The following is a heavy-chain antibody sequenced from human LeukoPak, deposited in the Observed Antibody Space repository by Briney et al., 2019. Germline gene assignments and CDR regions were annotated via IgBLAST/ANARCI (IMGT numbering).Heavy chain of an antibody. V-gene: IGHV1-2*02. Sequence: ASVKVSCKASGYTFTGYYMHWVRQAPGQGLEWMGWINPNSGGTNYAQKFQGRVTMTRDTSISTAYMELSRLRSDDTAVYYCAIHLRLGELSFDYWGQGTLVTVSS. D-gene: IGHD3-16*02. CDR1: GYTFTGYY. J-gene: IGHJ4*02. CDR3: AIHLRLGELSFDY. CDR2: INPNSGGT.